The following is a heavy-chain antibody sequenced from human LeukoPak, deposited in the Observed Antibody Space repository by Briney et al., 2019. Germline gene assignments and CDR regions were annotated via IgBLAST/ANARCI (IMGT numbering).Heavy chain of an antibody. V-gene: IGHV3-33*01. D-gene: IGHD1-26*01. CDR3: ARASGSYDY. J-gene: IGHJ4*02. CDR1: GFSFSIYG. Sequence: GGSLRLSCVASGFSFSIYGMHWVRQAPGKGLEWVAVIWNDGSIKYYADSLKGRLSISRDNSKNTLYLQMDSLGVDDTAVYYCARASGSYDYWGQGTLVTVSS. CDR2: IWNDGSIK.